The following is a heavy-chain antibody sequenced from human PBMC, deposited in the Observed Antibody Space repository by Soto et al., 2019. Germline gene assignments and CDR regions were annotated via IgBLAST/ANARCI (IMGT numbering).Heavy chain of an antibody. J-gene: IGHJ3*02. CDR3: ARYCSSVSCYDEI. CDR2: INPNSGST. V-gene: IGHV1-2*02. Sequence: GASVKVSCKASGYTFIGYYIHWVRQAPGQGLEWMGWINPNSGSTNYAQKFQGRVTMTKDTSISTTYMDLSRLRSDDTAVYYCARYCSSVSCYDEIWGQGXMVTV. D-gene: IGHD2-15*01. CDR1: GYTFIGYY.